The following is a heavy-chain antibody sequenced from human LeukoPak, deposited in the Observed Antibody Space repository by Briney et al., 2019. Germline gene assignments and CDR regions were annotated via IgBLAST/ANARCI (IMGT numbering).Heavy chain of an antibody. CDR2: ISAYNGNT. V-gene: IGHV1-18*01. J-gene: IGHJ4*02. D-gene: IGHD3-3*01. Sequence: ASVKVSCKASGYTFTSYGISWVRQAPGQGLEWMGWISAYNGNTNYAQKLQGIVTMTTDASTSTAYMELRSLRSDDTAVYYCARGGPEYDFWSGYYSDWGQGTLVTVSS. CDR3: ARGGPEYDFWSGYYSD. CDR1: GYTFTSYG.